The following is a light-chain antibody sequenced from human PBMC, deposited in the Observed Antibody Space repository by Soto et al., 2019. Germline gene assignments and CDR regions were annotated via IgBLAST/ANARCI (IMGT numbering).Light chain of an antibody. J-gene: IGKJ1*01. CDR3: MKGTHWPLT. CDR2: KVS. CDR1: QSLVHSDGNTY. V-gene: IGKV2-30*02. Sequence: EVVMTQSPLSLPVTLGQPASISCRSSQSLVHSDGNTYLNWFQQRPGQSPRRLISKVSNRDSGVXDXXSASGSGTDFTLKISRVEAQDVGVYYCMKGTHWPLTFGQGTKVEIK.